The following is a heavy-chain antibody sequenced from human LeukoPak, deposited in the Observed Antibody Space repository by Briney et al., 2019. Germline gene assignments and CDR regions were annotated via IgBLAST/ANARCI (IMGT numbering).Heavy chain of an antibody. J-gene: IGHJ4*02. V-gene: IGHV3-23*01. Sequence: GGSLRLSCAASRFTFSSYAMSWVRQAPGRGLEWVSFISASGDSTYYADSVKGRFTISRDNPKNTLHLQMNSLRAEDTAVYYCVTRNYFEYWGQGTLVTVSS. CDR2: ISASGDST. CDR3: VTRNYFEY. CDR1: RFTFSSYA.